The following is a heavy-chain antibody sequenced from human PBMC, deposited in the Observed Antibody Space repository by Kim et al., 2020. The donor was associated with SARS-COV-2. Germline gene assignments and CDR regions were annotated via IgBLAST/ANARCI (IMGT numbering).Heavy chain of an antibody. V-gene: IGHV4-4*07. J-gene: IGHJ3*02. CDR2: IYTSGST. CDR1: GGSISSYY. CDR3: ARDLPKGWEYFDWLKRDAFDS. D-gene: IGHD3-9*01. Sequence: SETLSLTCTVSGGSISSYYWSWIRQPAGKGLEWIGRIYTSGSTNYNPSLKSRVTMSVDTSKNQFSLKLSSVTAADTAVYYCARDLPKGWEYFDWLKRDAFDSWGQGTMVTVSS.